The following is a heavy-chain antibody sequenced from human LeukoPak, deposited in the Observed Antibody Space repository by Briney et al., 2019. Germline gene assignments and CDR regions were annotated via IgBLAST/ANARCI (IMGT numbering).Heavy chain of an antibody. CDR2: ISYDGSNK. Sequence: GGSLRLSCAASGFTFSSYEMHWVRQAPGKGLEWVAVISYDGSNKYYADSVKGRFTISRDNSKNTLYLQMNSLRAEDTAVYYCAKGSEVTTFGWFDPWGQGTLVTVSS. D-gene: IGHD4-17*01. CDR3: AKGSEVTTFGWFDP. CDR1: GFTFSSYE. J-gene: IGHJ5*02. V-gene: IGHV3-30*18.